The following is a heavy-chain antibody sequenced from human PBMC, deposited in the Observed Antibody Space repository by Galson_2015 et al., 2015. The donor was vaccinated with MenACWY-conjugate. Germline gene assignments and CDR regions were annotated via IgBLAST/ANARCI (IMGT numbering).Heavy chain of an antibody. V-gene: IGHV3-74*01. Sequence: SLRLSCAASGFTLSSYWMHWVRHVPGKGLVWVSRINPNGSGTTYADSVKGRFTISRDNAKNTLYLQMNSLRAEDTAVYHCTRVKCQQLTADSWGQGTLVTVSS. CDR2: INPNGSGT. CDR1: GFTLSSYW. D-gene: IGHD6-13*01. CDR3: TRVKCQQLTADS. J-gene: IGHJ4*02.